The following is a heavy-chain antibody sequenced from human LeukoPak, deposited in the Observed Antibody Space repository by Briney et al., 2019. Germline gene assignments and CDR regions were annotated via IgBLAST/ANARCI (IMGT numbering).Heavy chain of an antibody. CDR2: ISGSGDYT. CDR1: GFTFSSHG. Sequence: GGTLRLSCAASGFTFSSHGMSWVRQATGKGLEGVSTISGSGDYTYYADSVKGRFTSSRDNAKNSLYLQMNSLRAEDTAVYYCTSRPLLSYYGSGRTRSDYWGQGTLVTVSS. V-gene: IGHV3-21*01. D-gene: IGHD3-10*01. CDR3: TSRPLLSYYGSGRTRSDY. J-gene: IGHJ4*02.